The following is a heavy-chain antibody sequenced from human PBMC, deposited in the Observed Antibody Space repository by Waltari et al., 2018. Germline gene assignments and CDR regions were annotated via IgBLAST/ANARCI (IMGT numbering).Heavy chain of an antibody. CDR3: ARDQIAAAGFDY. V-gene: IGHV1-3*01. Sequence: QVQLVQSGAEVKKPGASVKVSCKASGYTFTSYAMHWVRQAPGQRLEWMGWINAGNGNTKYSQKCQGRVTITRDTSASTAYMELSSLRSEDTAVYYCARDQIAAAGFDYWGQGTLVTVSS. CDR2: INAGNGNT. CDR1: GYTFTSYA. D-gene: IGHD6-13*01. J-gene: IGHJ4*02.